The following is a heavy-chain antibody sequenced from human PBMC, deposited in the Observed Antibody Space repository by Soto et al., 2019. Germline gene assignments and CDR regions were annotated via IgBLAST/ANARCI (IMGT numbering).Heavy chain of an antibody. Sequence: QVQLVQSGAEVKKPGASVKVSCKASGYTFTGYVISWGRQAPGQGLERMGWINPYIGNTNYAQRLQGRVTMTTDTSTNTAYMELRSLRSDDTAVYYCARDWFGIDYWGQGTLVTVSS. CDR3: ARDWFGIDY. D-gene: IGHD3-16*01. CDR1: GYTFTGYV. V-gene: IGHV1-18*01. J-gene: IGHJ4*02. CDR2: INPYIGNT.